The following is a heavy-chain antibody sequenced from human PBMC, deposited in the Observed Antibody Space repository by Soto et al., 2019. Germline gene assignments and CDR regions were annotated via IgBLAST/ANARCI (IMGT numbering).Heavy chain of an antibody. CDR2: ISGSGGST. D-gene: IGHD2-2*01. V-gene: IGHV3-23*01. J-gene: IGHJ6*02. Sequence: GGSLRLSCAASGFTFSSYAMSWVRQAPGKGLEWVSAISGSGGSTYYADSVKGRFTISRDNSKNTLYLQMNSLRAEDTAVYYCALLVVGPAARYLTYYYYGMDVWGQRTTVTVSS. CDR3: ALLVVGPAARYLTYYYYGMDV. CDR1: GFTFSSYA.